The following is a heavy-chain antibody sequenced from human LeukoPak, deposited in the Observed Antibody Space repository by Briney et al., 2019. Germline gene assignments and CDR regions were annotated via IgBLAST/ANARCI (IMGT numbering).Heavy chain of an antibody. Sequence: GGSLRLSCAASGFTFSSYSMNWVRQAPGKGLEWVSYISSSSSTIYYADSVRGRFTISRDDAENSLYLQMNSLRVEDTAVYYCARDFAYKKFDYWGQGTLVTVSS. V-gene: IGHV3-48*04. CDR2: ISSSSSTI. CDR1: GFTFSSYS. CDR3: ARDFAYKKFDY. J-gene: IGHJ4*02. D-gene: IGHD2-21*01.